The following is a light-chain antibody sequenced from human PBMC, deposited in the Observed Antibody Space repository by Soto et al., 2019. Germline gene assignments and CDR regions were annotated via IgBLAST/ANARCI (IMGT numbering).Light chain of an antibody. J-gene: IGKJ4*01. Sequence: DIQMTQSPSTLSASVGDRVTITCRASQDIYNWLAWYQQKPGRAPRRLIYKTAGLESGVPSRFSGSGSGTEYTLTISILQPDDSETYYCQQYSIYPSTFGGGIQLDIK. CDR2: KTA. CDR1: QDIYNW. V-gene: IGKV1-5*03. CDR3: QQYSIYPST.